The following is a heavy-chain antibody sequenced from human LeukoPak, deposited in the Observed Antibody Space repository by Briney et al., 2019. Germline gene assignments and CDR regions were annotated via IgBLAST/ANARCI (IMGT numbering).Heavy chain of an antibody. CDR3: TTENVVVVAATSSWYFDL. V-gene: IGHV3-15*01. Sequence: GGSLRLSCAASGFTFSNAWMSWVRQAPGKGLEWVGRIKSKTDGGTTDYAAPVKGRFTISRDDSKNTLYLQMNSLKTEDTAVYYCTTENVVVVAATSSWYFDLWGRGTLVTVSS. CDR1: GFTFSNAW. CDR2: IKSKTDGGTT. J-gene: IGHJ2*01. D-gene: IGHD2-15*01.